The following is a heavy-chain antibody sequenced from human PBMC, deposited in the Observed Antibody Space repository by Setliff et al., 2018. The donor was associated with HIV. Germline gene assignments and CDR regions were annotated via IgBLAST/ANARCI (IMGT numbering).Heavy chain of an antibody. J-gene: IGHJ6*03. D-gene: IGHD2-15*01. CDR2: IYYSGST. CDR1: GGSISSSSYF. Sequence: PSETLSLTCTVSGGSISSSSYFWGWIRQPPGKGLEWIGIIYYSGSTYNNPSLRSRVTISVDKSKDQFSLKLSSVTAADTAVYYCARTETKAKGWHYYYYMDVWGKGTTVTVSS. V-gene: IGHV4-39*07. CDR3: ARTETKAKGWHYYYYMDV.